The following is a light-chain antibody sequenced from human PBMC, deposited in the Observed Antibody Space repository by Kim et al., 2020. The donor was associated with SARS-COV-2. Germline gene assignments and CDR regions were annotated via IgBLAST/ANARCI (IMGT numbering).Light chain of an antibody. CDR2: DVT. CDR3: SSYTLSSTWV. Sequence: SALTQPASVSGSPGQSITISCTGGPSDIAAYNYVSWYQQHPGKAPKLMIYDVTERPSGVSNRFSGSKSDNTASLTISGLQPEDEADYHCSSYTLSSTWVFGGGTQLTVL. CDR1: PSDIAAYNY. V-gene: IGLV2-14*01. J-gene: IGLJ3*02.